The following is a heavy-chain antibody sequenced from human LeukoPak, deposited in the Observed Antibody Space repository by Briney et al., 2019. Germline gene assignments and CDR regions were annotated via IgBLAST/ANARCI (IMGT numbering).Heavy chain of an antibody. CDR3: ARDRENYDFWSGYHLDY. CDR2: ISAYNGNT. D-gene: IGHD3-3*01. CDR1: GYTFTSYG. J-gene: IGHJ4*02. V-gene: IGHV1-18*01. Sequence: ASVKVSCKASGYTFTSYGISWVRQAPGHGLEWMGWISAYNGNTNYAQKLQGRVTMTTDTSTSTAYMELRSLRSDDTAVYYCARDRENYDFWSGYHLDYWGQGTLVTVSS.